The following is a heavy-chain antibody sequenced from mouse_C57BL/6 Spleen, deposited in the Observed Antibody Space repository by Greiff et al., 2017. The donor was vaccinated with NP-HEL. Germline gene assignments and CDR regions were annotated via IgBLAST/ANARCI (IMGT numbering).Heavy chain of an antibody. CDR1: GYTFTSYW. CDR3: AREHDWDGGFDY. CDR2: IYPGSGST. V-gene: IGHV1-55*01. Sequence: VQLQQPGAELVKPGASVKMSCKASGYTFTSYWITWVKQRPGQGLEWIGDIYPGSGSTNYNEKFKSKATLTVDTSSSTAYMQLSSLTSEDSAVYYCAREHDWDGGFDYWGQGTTLTVSS. J-gene: IGHJ2*01. D-gene: IGHD4-1*01.